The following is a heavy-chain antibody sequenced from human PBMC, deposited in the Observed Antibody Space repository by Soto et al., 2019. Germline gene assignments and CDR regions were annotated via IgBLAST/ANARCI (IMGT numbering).Heavy chain of an antibody. CDR3: AKDSGRGSADYYFDY. D-gene: IGHD3-10*01. J-gene: IGHJ4*02. Sequence: PGGSLRLSCAASEFTFRDFGMHWVRQAPGKGLEWVAVISYDGGDTYSADSVKGRFTISRDNSKSTLFLQMNSLRAEDTAVYYCAKDSGRGSADYYFDYWGRGTLVTVSS. CDR2: ISYDGGDT. V-gene: IGHV3-30*18. CDR1: EFTFRDFG.